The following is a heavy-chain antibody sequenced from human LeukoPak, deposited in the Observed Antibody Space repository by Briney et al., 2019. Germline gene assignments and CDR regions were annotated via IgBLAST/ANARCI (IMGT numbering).Heavy chain of an antibody. J-gene: IGHJ5*02. V-gene: IGHV4-39*02. CDR1: GGSISSSSYY. Sequence: SETLSLTCTVSGGSISSSSYYWGWIRQPPGKGLEWLGSIYYSGSTYYNPSLKSRVTISVDTSKNQFSLKLSSVTAADTAVYYCARDYSNWGNWFDPWGQGTLVTVSS. CDR3: ARDYSNWGNWFDP. CDR2: IYYSGST. D-gene: IGHD4-11*01.